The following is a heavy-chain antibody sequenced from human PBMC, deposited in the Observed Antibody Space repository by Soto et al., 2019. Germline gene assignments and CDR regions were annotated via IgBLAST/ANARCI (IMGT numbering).Heavy chain of an antibody. J-gene: IGHJ5*02. CDR1: GYTFTSYD. CDR2: MNPNSGNT. V-gene: IGHV1-8*01. CDR3: AGSGAVAGTYWYDP. D-gene: IGHD6-19*01. Sequence: QVQLVQSGAEVKKPGASVKVSCKASGYTFTSYDINWVRQATGQGLEWMGWMNPNSGNTGYAQKFQGRVIMTRNTSISTAYMELSSLRSEDTAVYYCAGSGAVAGTYWYDPWGQGTLVTVSS.